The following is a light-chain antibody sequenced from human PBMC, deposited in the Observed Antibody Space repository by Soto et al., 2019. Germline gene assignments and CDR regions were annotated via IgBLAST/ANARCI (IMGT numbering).Light chain of an antibody. Sequence: DIVMTQSPLSLPVTLGQPASISCRSSQSPVTTDGNTYLNWFQQRPGQSPRRLIDKVSIRDSGVPDRFGGSGSGTEFTLKISRVEVDDVGVYFCTQGTDWPYTFGKGTKLEI. CDR3: TQGTDWPYT. J-gene: IGKJ2*01. CDR2: KVS. V-gene: IGKV2-30*01. CDR1: QSPVTTDGNTY.